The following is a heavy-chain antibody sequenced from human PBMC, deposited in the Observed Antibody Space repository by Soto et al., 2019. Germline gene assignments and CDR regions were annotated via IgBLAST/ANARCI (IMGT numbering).Heavy chain of an antibody. CDR2: IDPSDSYT. V-gene: IGHV5-10-1*01. Sequence: GESLKISCKGSGYSFTSYWSSWVRQMPGKGLEWMGRIDPSDSYTNYSPSFQGHVTISADKSISTAYLQWSSLKASDTAMYYCARLSPDDSSGYYLLETDYYYYYGMDVWGQGTTVTVSS. J-gene: IGHJ6*02. CDR3: ARLSPDDSSGYYLLETDYYYYYGMDV. CDR1: GYSFTSYW. D-gene: IGHD3-22*01.